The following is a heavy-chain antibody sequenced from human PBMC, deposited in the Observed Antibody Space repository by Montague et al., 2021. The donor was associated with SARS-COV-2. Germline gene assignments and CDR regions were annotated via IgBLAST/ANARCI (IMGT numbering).Heavy chain of an antibody. V-gene: IGHV3-23*01. CDR2: ISGSGDKT. J-gene: IGHJ6*02. D-gene: IGHD2-21*01. Sequence: SLRLSCAASGFTFSTYAMSWVRRAPGKGLEWVSAISGSGDKTYYADSVKGRFTISRDNSKNTVSPQMNSLRVEDTAVYYCAKDLFYSGGDCYFYGMDLWGQGTTVTVSS. CDR3: AKDLFYSGGDCYFYGMDL. CDR1: GFTFSTYA.